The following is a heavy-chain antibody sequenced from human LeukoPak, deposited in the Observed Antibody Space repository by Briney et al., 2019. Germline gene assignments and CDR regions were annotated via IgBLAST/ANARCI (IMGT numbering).Heavy chain of an antibody. D-gene: IGHD5-24*01. V-gene: IGHV4-59*01. Sequence: PSETLSLTCTVSGGSINNYYWSWIRQPPGKGLGWIGYISYSGSTDYNPSLKSRVTMSVDTSKNQFSLKLKSVTPADTAIYYCTRDRRDGYNYVDVWGQGTLSPSPQ. CDR2: ISYSGST. CDR1: GGSINNYY. J-gene: IGHJ4*02. CDR3: TRDRRDGYNYVDV.